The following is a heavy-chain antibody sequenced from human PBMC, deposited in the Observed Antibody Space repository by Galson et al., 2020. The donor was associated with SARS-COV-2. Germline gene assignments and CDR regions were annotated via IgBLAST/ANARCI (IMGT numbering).Heavy chain of an antibody. CDR2: ISYDGRNK. D-gene: IGHD1-26*01. CDR1: GFTFSSYG. V-gene: IGHV3-30*18. CDR3: AKASRSGSYFVPLDY. J-gene: IGHJ4*02. Sequence: GGSLRLSCAASGFTFSSYGMHWVRQAPGKGLEWEAVISYDGRNKYYSDSVKGRFTISRDNSKNTLYLQMNSLRAEDTAVYYCAKASRSGSYFVPLDYWGQGTLVTVSS.